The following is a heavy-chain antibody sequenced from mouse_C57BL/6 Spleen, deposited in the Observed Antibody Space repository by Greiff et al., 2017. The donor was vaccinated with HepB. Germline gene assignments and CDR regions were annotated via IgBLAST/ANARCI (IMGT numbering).Heavy chain of an antibody. J-gene: IGHJ4*01. CDR3: ARRDYHDY. CDR2: ISSGSSTI. Sequence: EVMLVESGGGLVKPGGSLKLSCAASGFTFSDYGMHWVRQAPEKGLEWVAYISSGSSTIYYADTVTGRFTISRDNAKNTLFLQMTSLRSEDTAMYYCARRDYHDYWGQGTSVTVSS. V-gene: IGHV5-17*01. CDR1: GFTFSDYG. D-gene: IGHD2-4*01.